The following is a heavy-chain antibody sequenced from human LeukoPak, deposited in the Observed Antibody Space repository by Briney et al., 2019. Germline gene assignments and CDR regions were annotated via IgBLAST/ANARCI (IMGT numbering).Heavy chain of an antibody. Sequence: GGSLRLSCAASGFTFSSYWMSWVRQAPGKGLVWVSRINSDGSSTSYADSVKGRFTISRDNAKNTLYLQMNSLRAEDTAVYYCARGGAYSYGGLGYWGQGTLVTVSS. CDR1: GFTFSSYW. J-gene: IGHJ4*02. CDR2: INSDGSST. D-gene: IGHD5-18*01. CDR3: ARGGAYSYGGLGY. V-gene: IGHV3-74*01.